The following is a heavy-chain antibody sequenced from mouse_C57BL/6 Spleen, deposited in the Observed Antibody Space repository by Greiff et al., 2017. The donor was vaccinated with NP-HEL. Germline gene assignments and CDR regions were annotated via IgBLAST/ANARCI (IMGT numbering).Heavy chain of an antibody. J-gene: IGHJ2*01. CDR2: ISYDGSN. Sequence: EVQRVESGPGLVKPSQSLSLTCSVTGYSITSGYYWNWIRQFPGNKLEWMGYISYDGSNNYNPSLKNRISITRDTSKNQFFLKLNSVTTEDTATYYCARANDGYYGGFDYWGQGTTLTVSS. CDR1: GYSITSGYY. CDR3: ARANDGYYGGFDY. D-gene: IGHD2-3*01. V-gene: IGHV3-6*01.